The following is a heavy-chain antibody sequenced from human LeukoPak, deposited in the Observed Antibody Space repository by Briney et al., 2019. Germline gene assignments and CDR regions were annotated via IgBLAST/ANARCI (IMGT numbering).Heavy chain of an antibody. Sequence: ASVKVSCKASGYTFTSYGISWVRQAPGQGLEWMGWISAYNGNTNYAQKLQGGVTMTTDTSTSTAYMELRSLRSDDTAVYYCARVDGSGDQRINWFDPWGQGTLVTVSS. CDR3: ARVDGSGDQRINWFDP. CDR1: GYTFTSYG. D-gene: IGHD7-27*01. J-gene: IGHJ5*02. CDR2: ISAYNGNT. V-gene: IGHV1-18*01.